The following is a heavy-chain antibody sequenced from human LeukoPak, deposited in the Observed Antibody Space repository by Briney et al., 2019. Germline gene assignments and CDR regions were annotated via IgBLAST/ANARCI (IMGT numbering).Heavy chain of an antibody. CDR2: IHSIGST. D-gene: IGHD4-17*01. CDR3: ARGVESSSMTTSAWFDH. CDR1: GGSFSNYY. J-gene: IGHJ5*02. V-gene: IGHV4-59*01. Sequence: SETLSLTCTVSGGSFSNYYWIWIRQPPGKGLEWVGYIHSIGSTSYNPSLRSRVTILLDTSRTQFSLRLSSVTAADTAVYYCARGVESSSMTTSAWFDHWGQGTLVTVSS.